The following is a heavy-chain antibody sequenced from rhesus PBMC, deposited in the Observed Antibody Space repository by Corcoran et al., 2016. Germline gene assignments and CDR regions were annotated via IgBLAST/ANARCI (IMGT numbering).Heavy chain of an antibody. CDR2: IYGSRGST. D-gene: IGHD2-33*01. J-gene: IGHJ5-2*02. CDR1: GGSVSGPYD. Sequence: QVQLQESGPGLVKPSETLSLTCAVSGGSVSGPYDGNWIRQSPGKGLEWLGYIYGSRGSTIYKPSLQNRVTISQDTSKNQFSLKLTSVTATDSAVYYCARDVNGETDNSFDLWGRGILVTVSS. V-gene: IGHV4-76*01. CDR3: ARDVNGETDNSFDL.